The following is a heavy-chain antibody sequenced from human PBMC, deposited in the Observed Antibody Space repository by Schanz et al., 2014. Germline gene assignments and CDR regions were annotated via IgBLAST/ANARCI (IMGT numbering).Heavy chain of an antibody. CDR3: AKTLFPGGTQTFGN. CDR2: ISGDHRNT. J-gene: IGHJ4*02. CDR1: GITFSSYA. V-gene: IGHV3-23*01. Sequence: EMQLLESGGGLAQPGGSLRLSCAASGITFSSYAMSWVRQAPGKGLEWVSSISGDHRNTFYADSVKGRFTISRDNSKSTLYVEMNSLRVEDTAVYYCAKTLFPGGTQTFGNWGRGTLVTVSS. D-gene: IGHD2-8*02.